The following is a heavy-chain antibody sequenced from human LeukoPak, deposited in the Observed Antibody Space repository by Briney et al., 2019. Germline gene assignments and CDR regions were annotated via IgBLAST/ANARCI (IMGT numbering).Heavy chain of an antibody. CDR1: GDSVSSNSAA. Sequence: SQTLSLTCAISGDSVSSNSAAWNWIRQSPSRGLEWLGRTYYRSKWYNNYAVSVKSRITINPDTSKNQFSLQLNSVTPEDTAVYYCARDQGSIGYYYGSGSYFFDYWGQGTLVTVSS. CDR2: TYYRSKWYN. D-gene: IGHD3-10*01. V-gene: IGHV6-1*01. CDR3: ARDQGSIGYYYGSGSYFFDY. J-gene: IGHJ4*02.